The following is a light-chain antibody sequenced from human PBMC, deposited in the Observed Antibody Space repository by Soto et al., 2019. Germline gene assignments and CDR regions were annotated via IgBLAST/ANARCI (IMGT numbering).Light chain of an antibody. CDR2: KAS. CDR1: QSISSW. Sequence: EIQKTQSPSTLSAYVGDRVTITCRASQSISSWLAWYQQKPGKAPKLLIYKASSLESGVPSRFSGSGSGTEFTLTISSLQPDDFATYYCQQYNSYSRTFGQG. J-gene: IGKJ1*01. V-gene: IGKV1-5*03. CDR3: QQYNSYSRT.